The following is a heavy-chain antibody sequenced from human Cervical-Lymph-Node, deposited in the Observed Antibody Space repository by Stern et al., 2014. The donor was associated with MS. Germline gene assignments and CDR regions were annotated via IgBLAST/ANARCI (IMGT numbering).Heavy chain of an antibody. CDR1: GFSLSSVGVG. CDR3: AHSLGAFGMDV. V-gene: IGHV2-5*02. J-gene: IGHJ6*02. CDR2: LYWDDDK. Sequence: QITLKESGPTLVKPTQTITLTCTFSGFSLSSVGVGVGWVRQPPGKALEWLGLLYWDDDKRYRPSLKSRLNITKDTSKNQVLLSITNLDPVDTGTYYCAHSLGAFGMDVWGQGTTVTVSS.